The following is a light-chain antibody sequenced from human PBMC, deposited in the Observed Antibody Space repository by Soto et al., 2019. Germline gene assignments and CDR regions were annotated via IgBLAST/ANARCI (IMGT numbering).Light chain of an antibody. CDR2: DAS. Sequence: DLQMMQYPSSLSASGGDRVTITCQASQEISNYLNWYQQKPGKAPKLLIYDASNLERGVPSRFSGRGSGTDFTFTISSLPPEDFATYYCQQYDNLPRTFGRGTKVEIK. CDR1: QEISNY. CDR3: QQYDNLPRT. V-gene: IGKV1-33*01. J-gene: IGKJ1*01.